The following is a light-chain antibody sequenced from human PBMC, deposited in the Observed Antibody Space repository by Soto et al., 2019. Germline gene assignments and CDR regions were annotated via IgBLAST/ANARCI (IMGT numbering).Light chain of an antibody. J-gene: IGLJ1*01. V-gene: IGLV2-14*03. CDR2: DVS. CDR1: SSDVGGYNY. Sequence: QSVLTQLASVSGSPGQSITISCTGTSSDVGGYNYVSWYQHHPGKVPQLMIYDVSNRPSGVSNRFSGSKSGNTASLTISGLQAEDEADYYCYSYTSSNTYVFGTGTKLTVL. CDR3: YSYTSSNTYV.